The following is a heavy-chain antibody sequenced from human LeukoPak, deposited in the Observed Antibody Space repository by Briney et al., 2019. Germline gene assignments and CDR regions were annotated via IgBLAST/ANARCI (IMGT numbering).Heavy chain of an antibody. CDR1: GFIFSSAA. J-gene: IGHJ3*02. CDR3: ARGKAAAGWANDAFDI. V-gene: IGHV3-23*01. D-gene: IGHD6-13*01. Sequence: GGSLSLTCAASGFIFSSAAMTWVRQAPGKGLEWVSTITGSDDRTYYADTVKGRFTISRDYSKNTLHLQMNSLRAEDTAVYYCARGKAAAGWANDAFDIWGQGTMVTVSS. CDR2: ITGSDDRT.